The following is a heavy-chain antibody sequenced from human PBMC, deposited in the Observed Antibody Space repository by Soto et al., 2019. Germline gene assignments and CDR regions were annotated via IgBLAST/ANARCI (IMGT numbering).Heavy chain of an antibody. V-gene: IGHV4-31*03. CDR3: ARDGRGRGIAVAGRFWYFDL. D-gene: IGHD6-19*01. Sequence: QVQLQESGPGLMKPSQTLSLTCTVSGASISSGGYYWNWIRQHPGKGLEWIGYIYYSGSTYYNPSLKSRVTISVDTSKNEFSLKLSSVTAADTAVYYCARDGRGRGIAVAGRFWYFDLWGRGTLVTVSS. CDR1: GASISSGGYY. CDR2: IYYSGST. J-gene: IGHJ2*01.